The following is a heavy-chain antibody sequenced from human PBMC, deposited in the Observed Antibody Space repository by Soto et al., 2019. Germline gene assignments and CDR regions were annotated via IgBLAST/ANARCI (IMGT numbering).Heavy chain of an antibody. CDR3: AGRDYGGLFDP. Sequence: QVQLQESGPGLVKPSETLSLTCTVSGGSISSYYWSWIRQPPGKGLEWIGYIYYSGSTNYNPSLKSRVTISVDTSQNQFSLKLSSVTAADTAVYYYAGRDYGGLFDPWGQGTLVTVSS. V-gene: IGHV4-59*01. CDR2: IYYSGST. CDR1: GGSISSYY. J-gene: IGHJ5*02. D-gene: IGHD4-17*01.